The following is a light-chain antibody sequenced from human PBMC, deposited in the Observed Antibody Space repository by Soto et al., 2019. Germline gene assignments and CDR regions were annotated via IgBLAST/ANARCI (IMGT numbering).Light chain of an antibody. V-gene: IGKV3-20*01. CDR1: QTISSSY. CDR3: RQYGSSPLT. Sequence: VLSQTRCNVCLHAGESATLCSRASQTISSSYLAWYQQKPGQAPRLLIYGASSRATGIPDRFSGSGCGPHLTFACSRLEPEDLVVYYLRQYGSSPLTLGQGTRLEIK. CDR2: GAS. J-gene: IGKJ5*01.